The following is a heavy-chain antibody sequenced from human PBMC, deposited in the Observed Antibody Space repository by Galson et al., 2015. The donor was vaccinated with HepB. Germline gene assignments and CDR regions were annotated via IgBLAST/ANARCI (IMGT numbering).Heavy chain of an antibody. D-gene: IGHD2-2*01. CDR1: GFTFSDYA. J-gene: IGHJ3*02. CDR2: IDDTGGDT. V-gene: IGHV3-23*01. Sequence: SLRLSCAASGFTFSDYAMSWVRQAPGKGLEWISAIDDTGGDTYYADSVKGRFTLSRDNSKNTLSLQMNSLRAEDTALYYCATSHPDCSSSSCIGAFDMWGQGTMVTVSS. CDR3: ATSHPDCSSSSCIGAFDM.